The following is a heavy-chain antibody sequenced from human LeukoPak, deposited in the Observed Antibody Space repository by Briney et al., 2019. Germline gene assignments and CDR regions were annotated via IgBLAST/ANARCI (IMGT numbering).Heavy chain of an antibody. J-gene: IGHJ4*02. CDR1: GGSFSGYY. V-gene: IGHV4-34*01. D-gene: IGHD3-22*01. Sequence: SETLSLTCAVYGGSFSGYYWSWIRQPPYKGLEWIGEINHSGSTNYNPSLKSRVTISVDTSKNQFSLKLSSVTAADTAVYYCARENPGGYYYDSSGYYGYWGQGTLVTVSS. CDR3: ARENPGGYYYDSSGYYGY. CDR2: INHSGST.